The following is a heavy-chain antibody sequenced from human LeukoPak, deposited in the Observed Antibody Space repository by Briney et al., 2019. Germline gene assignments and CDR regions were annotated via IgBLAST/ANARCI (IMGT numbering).Heavy chain of an antibody. CDR2: ISYDGSNK. J-gene: IGHJ4*02. V-gene: IGHV3-30-3*01. Sequence: GGSLRLSCAASGFTFSSYAMHWVRQAPGKGLEWVAVISYDGSNKYYADSVKGRFTISRDNSKNTLHLQMNSLRAEDTAVYYCARDQGHDFPYYWGQGTLVTVSS. CDR1: GFTFSSYA. D-gene: IGHD2-21*02. CDR3: ARDQGHDFPYY.